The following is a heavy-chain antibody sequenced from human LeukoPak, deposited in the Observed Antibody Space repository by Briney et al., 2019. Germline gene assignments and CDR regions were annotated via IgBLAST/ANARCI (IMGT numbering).Heavy chain of an antibody. D-gene: IGHD4-23*01. CDR2: IYYSGRT. CDR3: ARSIIYGGTSDYYYGMDV. V-gene: IGHV4-59*01. CDR1: GGSFSSYY. Sequence: SETLSLTCTVSGGSFSSYYWSWIRQPPGKGLEWIGYIYYSGRTNYNTSLKSRVTISVDTSKNQFSLKLSSVTAADTAVYFCARSIIYGGTSDYYYGMDVWGQGTTVTVS. J-gene: IGHJ6*02.